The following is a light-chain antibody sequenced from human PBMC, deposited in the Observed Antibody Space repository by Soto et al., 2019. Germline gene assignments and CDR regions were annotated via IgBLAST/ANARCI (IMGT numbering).Light chain of an antibody. J-gene: IGLJ1*01. Sequence: QSVLTQPPSASGAPGQRVTISCSGSRSNIGSSNVNWFQQFPGTAPKLIITVSDQRPSGVPDRFSGSKSGTSGSLAISGFQSEDEADYYCAVWDDSLKAYIFGAGTKVTVL. CDR2: VSD. CDR1: RSNIGSSN. CDR3: AVWDDSLKAYI. V-gene: IGLV1-44*01.